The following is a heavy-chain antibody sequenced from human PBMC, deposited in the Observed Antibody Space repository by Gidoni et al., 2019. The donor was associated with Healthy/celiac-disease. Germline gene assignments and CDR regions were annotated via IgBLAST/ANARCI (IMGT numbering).Heavy chain of an antibody. D-gene: IGHD2-8*01. CDR2: IYSGGST. Sequence: EVQLLESGGGLVQPGGSLRLSCAASGFTVSSNYMSWVRQAPGKGLEWVSVIYSGGSTYYADSVKGRFTIARDNSKNTLYLQMNSLRAEDTAVYYCARMVPYYFDYWGQGTLVTVSS. CDR3: ARMVPYYFDY. V-gene: IGHV3-66*02. J-gene: IGHJ4*02. CDR1: GFTVSSNY.